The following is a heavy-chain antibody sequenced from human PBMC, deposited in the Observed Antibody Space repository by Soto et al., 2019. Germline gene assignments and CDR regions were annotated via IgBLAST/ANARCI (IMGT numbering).Heavy chain of an antibody. CDR1: GLTFSSYG. CDR3: AKSSTAEYYYYGMDV. J-gene: IGHJ6*02. CDR2: ISYDGSKK. D-gene: IGHD4-4*01. Sequence: QVYLVESGGGVVQPGRSLRLSCAVSGLTFSSYGMHWVRQAPGKGLEWVAVISYDGSKKYYADSVKGRFTISRDKSKNTVYLQMNSLRPEDTAVYYCAKSSTAEYYYYGMDVWGQGTTVTVSS. V-gene: IGHV3-30*18.